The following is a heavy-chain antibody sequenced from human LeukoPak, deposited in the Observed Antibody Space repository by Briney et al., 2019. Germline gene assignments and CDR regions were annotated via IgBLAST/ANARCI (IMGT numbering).Heavy chain of an antibody. CDR3: ARGKTPFMPHDAFDI. D-gene: IGHD2-2*01. V-gene: IGHV3-11*01. CDR2: ISSSGSTI. Sequence: GGSLRLSCAASGFTFSDYYMSWIRQAPGKGLERVSYISSSGSTIYYADSVKGRFTISRDNAKNSLYLQMNSLRAEDTAVYYCARGKTPFMPHDAFDIWGQGTMVTVSS. J-gene: IGHJ3*02. CDR1: GFTFSDYY.